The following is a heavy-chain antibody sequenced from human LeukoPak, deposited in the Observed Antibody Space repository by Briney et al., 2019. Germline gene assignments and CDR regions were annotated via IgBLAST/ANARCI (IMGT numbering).Heavy chain of an antibody. D-gene: IGHD3-22*01. J-gene: IGHJ4*02. Sequence: RGSLRLSCAASGFTFSNAWMSWVRQAPGKRLEWVANIKQDGSEDNHVGSVKGRFTISRDNAKNSLFLQMSSLRAEDTAVYYCARDYDSSGYDSRLDSWGQGTLVTVSS. CDR2: IKQDGSED. CDR3: ARDYDSSGYDSRLDS. CDR1: GFTFSNAW. V-gene: IGHV3-7*01.